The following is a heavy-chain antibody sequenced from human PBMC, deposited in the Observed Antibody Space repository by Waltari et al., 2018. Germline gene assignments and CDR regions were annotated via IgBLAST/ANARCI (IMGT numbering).Heavy chain of an antibody. CDR2: ISNDGNDE. CDR3: ARDFDPGMDV. Sequence: QVQLVESGGGVVQPGRSLGLSCAVSGFNFGIYGMHWVRQAQGKGLEWVASISNDGNDEYYAAAVRGRFTISRDNSKNTLDLQMNSLTSEDTAVYYCARDFDPGMDVWGQGTTVTVSS. D-gene: IGHD3-9*01. CDR1: GFNFGIYG. J-gene: IGHJ6*02. V-gene: IGHV3-30*03.